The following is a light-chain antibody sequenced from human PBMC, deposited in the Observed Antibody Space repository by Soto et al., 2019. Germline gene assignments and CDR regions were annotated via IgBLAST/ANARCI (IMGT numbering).Light chain of an antibody. V-gene: IGKV3-15*01. Sequence: EIVMTQSPATLSVSPGERGTLSCRASQSVNSNLAWYQQKPGQAPRLLIYGASTRATGIPARFSGSGSGTQFTLTISSLQYEDLAIYYCQQYNNWPRTFGQGTKVEVK. CDR3: QQYNNWPRT. CDR1: QSVNSN. CDR2: GAS. J-gene: IGKJ1*01.